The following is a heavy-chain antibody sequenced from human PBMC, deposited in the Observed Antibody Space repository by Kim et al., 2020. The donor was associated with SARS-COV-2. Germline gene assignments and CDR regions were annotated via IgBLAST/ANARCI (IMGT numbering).Heavy chain of an antibody. CDR2: IYYSGST. J-gene: IGHJ5*02. D-gene: IGHD3-22*01. V-gene: IGHV4-59*01. Sequence: SETLSLTCTVSGGSISSYYWSWIRQPPGKGLEWIGYIYYSGSTNYNPSLKSRVTISVDTSKNQFSLKLSSVTAADTAVYYCARGGYYYDSSGYYYGWFDPWGQGTLVTVSS. CDR3: ARGGYYYDSSGYYYGWFDP. CDR1: GGSISSYY.